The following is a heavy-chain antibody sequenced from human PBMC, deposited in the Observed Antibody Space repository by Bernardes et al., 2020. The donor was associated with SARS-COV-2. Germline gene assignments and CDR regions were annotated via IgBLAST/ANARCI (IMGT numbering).Heavy chain of an antibody. Sequence: GGSLRLSCAASGFSFNNYGMHWVRQAPGKGLEWVAFISYEGSQKYYLDSLKGRFIISRDFSKNTLYLQMNSLREDDTAVYYCVKRRAIFELWAGNFDLWGQGTLGTVSS. J-gene: IGHJ4*02. CDR1: GFSFNNYG. D-gene: IGHD3-9*01. V-gene: IGHV3-30*18. CDR2: ISYEGSQK. CDR3: VKRRAIFELWAGNFDL.